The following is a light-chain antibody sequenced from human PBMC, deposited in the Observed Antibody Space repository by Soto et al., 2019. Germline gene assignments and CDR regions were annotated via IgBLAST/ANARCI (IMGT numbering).Light chain of an antibody. CDR1: SGHSSYA. J-gene: IGLJ2*01. Sequence: QPALTQSPSASASLGASVKLTCTLSSGHSSYAIAWHQQQPEKGPRYLMKLNSDGSHSKGDGIPDRFSGSSSGAERYLTISSLQSEDEADYYCQTWGTGIVFGGGTKLTVL. CDR2: LNSDGSH. V-gene: IGLV4-69*01. CDR3: QTWGTGIV.